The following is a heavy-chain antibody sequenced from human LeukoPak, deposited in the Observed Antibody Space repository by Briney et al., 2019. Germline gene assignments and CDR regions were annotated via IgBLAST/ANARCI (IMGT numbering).Heavy chain of an antibody. CDR2: ISGSGGST. Sequence: GGSLRLSCAASGFTFSSYAMSWVRQAPGKGLEWVPAISGSGGSTYYADSVKGRFTISRDNSKNTLYLQMNSLRAEDTAVYYCAKIPATVTTFGYFDYWGQGTLVTVSS. CDR3: AKIPATVTTFGYFDY. D-gene: IGHD4-17*01. V-gene: IGHV3-23*01. CDR1: GFTFSSYA. J-gene: IGHJ4*02.